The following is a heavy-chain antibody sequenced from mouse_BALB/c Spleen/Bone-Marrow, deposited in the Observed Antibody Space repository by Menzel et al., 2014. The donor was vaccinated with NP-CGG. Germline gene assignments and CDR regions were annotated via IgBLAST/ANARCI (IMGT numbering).Heavy chain of an antibody. J-gene: IGHJ1*01. D-gene: IGHD2-3*01. V-gene: IGHV10-1*02. Sequence: EVMLVEYGGGLVQPKGSLKLSCAASGFTFNTYAMNWVRQAPGKGLEWVARIRSKSNNYATYYADSVKDRFTISRDDSQTMLYLHMNNLKTEDTAMYYCVRQGDGYYNWYFDVWGAGTTVTVSS. CDR2: IRSKSNNYAT. CDR1: GFTFNTYA. CDR3: VRQGDGYYNWYFDV.